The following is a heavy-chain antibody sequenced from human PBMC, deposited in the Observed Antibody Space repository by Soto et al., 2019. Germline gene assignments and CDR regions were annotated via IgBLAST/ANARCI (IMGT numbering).Heavy chain of an antibody. D-gene: IGHD5-18*01. CDR1: GYTFTSYA. CDR3: ARDPRYSYGYN. V-gene: IGHV1-3*01. J-gene: IGHJ4*02. CDR2: INAGNGNT. Sequence: QVQLVQSGAEVKKPGASVKVSCKASGYTFTSYAMHWVRQAPGQRLERMGWINAGNGNTKYSHKFQGRVTVTRDTSASTAYMELSSLRSEDTAVYYCARDPRYSYGYNWGQGTLVTVSS.